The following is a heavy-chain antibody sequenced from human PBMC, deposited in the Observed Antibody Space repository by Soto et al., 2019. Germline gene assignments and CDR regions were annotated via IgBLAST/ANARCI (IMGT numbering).Heavy chain of an antibody. CDR2: ISYDGSVK. CDR3: AKDRYCSGASCYGDFDY. D-gene: IGHD2-15*01. J-gene: IGHJ4*02. Sequence: QVQLVESGGGVVQPGRSLTLSCAASGFTFSNFGLHWVRQAPGKGLEWVASISYDGSVKYYADSVKGRFTISRDNSKNTLYLQMNSLRAEDTAVFYCAKDRYCSGASCYGDFDYWGQGTLVTVSS. CDR1: GFTFSNFG. V-gene: IGHV3-30*18.